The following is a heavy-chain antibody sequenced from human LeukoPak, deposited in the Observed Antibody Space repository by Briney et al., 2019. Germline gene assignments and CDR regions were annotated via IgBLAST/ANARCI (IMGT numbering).Heavy chain of an antibody. CDR1: GYSFTSYW. CDR2: IDPGDSYT. CDR3: ARSLGDYYGSGIAFDI. Sequence: GASLRISCKGSGYSFTSYWISWVRQMPGKGLEWMGRIDPGDSYTNYSPSFQGHVTISADKSISTAYLQWSSLKASDTAMYYCARSLGDYYGSGIAFDIWGQGTMVTVSS. D-gene: IGHD3-10*01. J-gene: IGHJ3*02. V-gene: IGHV5-10-1*01.